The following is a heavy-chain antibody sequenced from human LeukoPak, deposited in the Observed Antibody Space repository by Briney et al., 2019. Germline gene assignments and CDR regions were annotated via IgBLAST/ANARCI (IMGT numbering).Heavy chain of an antibody. CDR1: GGSISSGDYY. CDR3: ARDRGYLSYYYGMDV. J-gene: IGHJ6*02. CDR2: IYYSGST. D-gene: IGHD5-12*01. Sequence: SETLSLTCTVSGGSISSGDYYWSWIRQPPGKGLEWIGYIYYSGSTYYNPSLKSRVTISVDTSKNQFSLKLSSVTAADAAVYYCARDRGYLSYYYGMDVWGQGTTVTVPS. V-gene: IGHV4-30-4*01.